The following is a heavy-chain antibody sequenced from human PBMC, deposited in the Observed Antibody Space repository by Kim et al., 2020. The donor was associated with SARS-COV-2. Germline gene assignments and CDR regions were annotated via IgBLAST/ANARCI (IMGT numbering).Heavy chain of an antibody. J-gene: IGHJ4*02. V-gene: IGHV3-7*01. Sequence: YYVDYVKGRFTISRDNAKNSLYLQMNSLRVEGTAVYYCARVGSSSWNFGYWGQGTLVTVSS. D-gene: IGHD6-13*01. CDR3: ARVGSSSWNFGY.